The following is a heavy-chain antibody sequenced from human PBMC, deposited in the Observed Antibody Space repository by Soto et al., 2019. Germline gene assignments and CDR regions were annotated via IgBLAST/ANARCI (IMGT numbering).Heavy chain of an antibody. CDR2: INHSGST. CDR1: GGSFSGYY. Sequence: SETLSLTCAVYGGSFSGYYWSWIRQPPGKGLEWIGEINHSGSTNYNPSLKSRVTISVDTSKSQFSLKLSSVTAADTAVYYCARSPFTIFGVITQYYFDYWGQGTLVTVSS. D-gene: IGHD3-3*01. CDR3: ARSPFTIFGVITQYYFDY. J-gene: IGHJ4*02. V-gene: IGHV4-34*01.